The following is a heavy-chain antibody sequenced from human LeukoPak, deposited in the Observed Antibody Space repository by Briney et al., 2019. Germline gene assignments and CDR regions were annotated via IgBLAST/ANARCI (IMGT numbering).Heavy chain of an antibody. J-gene: IGHJ6*03. Sequence: SETLSHTCTVSGGSISSGSYYWSWIRQPAGKGLEWIGRIYTSGSTNYNPSLKSRVTISVDTSKNQFSLKLSSVTAADTAVYYCARTHDYVSFGYYYYYMDVWGKGTTVTISS. V-gene: IGHV4-61*02. CDR3: ARTHDYVSFGYYYYYMDV. CDR1: GGSISSGSYY. D-gene: IGHD4-17*01. CDR2: IYTSGST.